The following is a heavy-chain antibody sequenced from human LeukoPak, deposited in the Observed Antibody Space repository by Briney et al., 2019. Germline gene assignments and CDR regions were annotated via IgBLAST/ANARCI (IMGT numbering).Heavy chain of an antibody. J-gene: IGHJ3*02. Sequence: GGSLRLSCAASGFTFSSYAMSWVRQAPGKGLEWVSAISGSGGSTYYADSVKGRFTISRDNSKNTLYLQMNSLRAEDTAVYYCVRYYDSSGYSRHDAFDIWGQGTMVTVSS. CDR1: GFTFSSYA. CDR2: ISGSGGST. V-gene: IGHV3-23*01. CDR3: VRYYDSSGYSRHDAFDI. D-gene: IGHD3-22*01.